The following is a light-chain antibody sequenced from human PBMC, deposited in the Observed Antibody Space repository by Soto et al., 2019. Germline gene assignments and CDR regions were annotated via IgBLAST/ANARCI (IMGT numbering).Light chain of an antibody. J-gene: IGKJ5*01. Sequence: EIVMTQSLSTLSVSPGERATLSCRASQSVGSCLAWYQQEPGQAPRLLIYGASTRATGIPARFSGSGSGTEFTLTISSLQSEDFAVYFCQQYKNWPPITFGQGTRLEIK. CDR1: QSVGSC. CDR3: QQYKNWPPIT. CDR2: GAS. V-gene: IGKV3D-15*01.